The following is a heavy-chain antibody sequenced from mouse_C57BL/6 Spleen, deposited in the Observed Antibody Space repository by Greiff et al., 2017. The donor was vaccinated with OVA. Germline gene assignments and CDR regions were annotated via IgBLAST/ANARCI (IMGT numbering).Heavy chain of an antibody. CDR3: THYYGSSYRFAY. Sequence: EVKLVESGAELVRPGASVKLSCTASGFNIKDYYMHWVKQRPEQGLEWIGRIDPEDGDTEYAPKFQGKATMTADTSSNTAYLQLSSLTSEDTAVYYCTHYYGSSYRFAYWGQGTLVTVSA. CDR1: GFNIKDYY. CDR2: IDPEDGDT. D-gene: IGHD1-1*01. J-gene: IGHJ3*01. V-gene: IGHV14-1*01.